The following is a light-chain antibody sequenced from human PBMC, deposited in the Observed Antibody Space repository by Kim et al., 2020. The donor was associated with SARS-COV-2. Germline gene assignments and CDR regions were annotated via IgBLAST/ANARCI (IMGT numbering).Light chain of an antibody. CDR2: YSK. Sequence: QMVTISCSGSSSNIGTNHVSCYRQFPGTAPHLLVYYSKQRTSGILARFSGSKSGTSATLVITGLQTGDEADYYCATWDGSLTAAVFGGGTQLTVL. CDR3: ATWDGSLTAAV. J-gene: IGLJ3*02. V-gene: IGLV1-51*01. CDR1: SSNIGTNH.